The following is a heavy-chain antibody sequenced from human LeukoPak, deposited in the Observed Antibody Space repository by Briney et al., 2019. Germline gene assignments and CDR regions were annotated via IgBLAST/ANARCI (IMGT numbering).Heavy chain of an antibody. CDR3: ARPNRYCSSTSCLAFDY. D-gene: IGHD2-2*01. Sequence: SETLSLTCTVSGGSISTYYWSWIRQPPGKGLEWIGSIYYSGSTYYNPSLKSRVTISVDTSKNQFSLKLSSVTAADTAVYYCARPNRYCSSTSCLAFDYWGQGTLVTVSS. V-gene: IGHV4-39*01. CDR2: IYYSGST. CDR1: GGSISTYY. J-gene: IGHJ4*02.